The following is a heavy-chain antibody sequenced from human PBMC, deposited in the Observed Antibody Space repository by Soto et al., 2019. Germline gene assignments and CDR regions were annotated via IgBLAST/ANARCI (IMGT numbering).Heavy chain of an antibody. CDR3: ASYDFWSGNYYYYGMDV. D-gene: IGHD3-3*01. J-gene: IGHJ6*02. Sequence: GGSLRLSCAASGFTFSSYSMNWVRQAPGKGLEWVSYISSSSSTIYYADSVKGRFTISRDNAKNSLYLQMNSLRDEDTAVYYCASYDFWSGNYYYYGMDVWGQGTTVTVSS. CDR1: GFTFSSYS. CDR2: ISSSSSTI. V-gene: IGHV3-48*02.